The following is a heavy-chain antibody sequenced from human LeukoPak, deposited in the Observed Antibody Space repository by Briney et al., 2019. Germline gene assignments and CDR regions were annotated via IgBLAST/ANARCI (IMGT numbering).Heavy chain of an antibody. CDR3: ARLRHYYGSGSPNWFDP. D-gene: IGHD3-10*01. J-gene: IGHJ5*02. V-gene: IGHV4-38-2*01. CDR1: GYSISSGYY. CDR2: IYHSGST. Sequence: SETLSLTCAVSGYSISSGYYWGWIRQPPGKGLEWIGSIYHSGSTYYNPSLKSRVTISVDTSKNQFSLKLSSVTAADTAVYYCARLRHYYGSGSPNWFDPWGQGTLVTVSS.